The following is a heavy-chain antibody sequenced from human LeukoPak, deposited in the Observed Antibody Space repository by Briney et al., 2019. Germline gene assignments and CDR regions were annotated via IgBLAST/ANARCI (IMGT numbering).Heavy chain of an antibody. CDR2: IWYDGSNK. D-gene: IGHD3-22*01. Sequence: GGSLRLSCAASGFTFSSYGMHWVRQAPGKGLEWVAVIWYDGSNKYYADSVKGRFTISRDNSKNTLYLQMNSLRAEDTAVYYCARALDGYYFDYWGQGTLVTVSS. V-gene: IGHV3-33*01. CDR1: GFTFSSYG. CDR3: ARALDGYYFDY. J-gene: IGHJ4*02.